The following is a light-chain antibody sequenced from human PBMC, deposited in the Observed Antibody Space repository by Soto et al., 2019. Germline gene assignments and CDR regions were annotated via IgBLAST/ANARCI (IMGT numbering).Light chain of an antibody. Sequence: DIQMTQSPSSLSASVGDRVTITCRASQGISNYLAWYQQKPGKVPKLLIYAASTLQSGVPSRFSGSGSWTDFTLTISSLQPEDVATYYCQKYNSALTWTFGPGTKVEIK. CDR1: QGISNY. J-gene: IGKJ1*01. CDR3: QKYNSALTWT. CDR2: AAS. V-gene: IGKV1-27*01.